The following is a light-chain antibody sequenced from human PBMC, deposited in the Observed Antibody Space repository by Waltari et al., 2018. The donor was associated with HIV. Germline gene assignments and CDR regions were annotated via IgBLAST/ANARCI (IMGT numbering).Light chain of an antibody. CDR3: MQALQTPT. CDR2: LGS. Sequence: DIVMTQSPLSLPVTPGAPASIPCRSSQSLLHSNGYNYLDWYLQKPGQSPQLLIYLGSNRASGVPDRFSGSGSGTDFTLKISRVEAEDVGVYYCMQALQTPTFGQGTRLEIK. V-gene: IGKV2-28*01. CDR1: QSLLHSNGYNY. J-gene: IGKJ5*01.